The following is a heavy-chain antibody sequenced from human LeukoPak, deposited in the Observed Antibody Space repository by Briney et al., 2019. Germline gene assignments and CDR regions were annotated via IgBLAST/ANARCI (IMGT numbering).Heavy chain of an antibody. CDR3: ARAEKAVTGTLDS. Sequence: SETLSLTCTVSGDSISNYYWSRIRQSPGKELEWIGYMYNRGSTIYNPSLKSRVTISTDTSKSQFSLRLTSVTAADTAVYYCARAEKAVTGTLDSWGQGTLITVSS. D-gene: IGHD6-19*01. J-gene: IGHJ4*02. CDR2: MYNRGST. CDR1: GDSISNYY. V-gene: IGHV4-59*01.